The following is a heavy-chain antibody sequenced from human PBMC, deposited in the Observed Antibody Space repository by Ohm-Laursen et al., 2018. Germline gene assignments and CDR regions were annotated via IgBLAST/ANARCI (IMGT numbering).Heavy chain of an antibody. J-gene: IGHJ6*02. CDR3: ARHGAAGYYDFWSGYYTGYGMDV. D-gene: IGHD3-3*01. CDR2: INHSGST. CDR1: GGSFSGYY. Sequence: SETLSLTCAVYGGSFSGYYWSWIRQPPGKGLEWIGEINHSGSTNYNPSLKSRVTISVDTSKNQFSLKLSSVTAADTAVYYCARHGAAGYYDFWSGYYTGYGMDVWGQGTTVTVSS. V-gene: IGHV4-34*01.